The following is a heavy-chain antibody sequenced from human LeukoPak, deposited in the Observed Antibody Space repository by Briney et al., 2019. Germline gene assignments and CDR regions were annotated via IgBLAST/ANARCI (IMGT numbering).Heavy chain of an antibody. Sequence: SSETLSLTCTVSGCSISSYYWNWIRQPPGKGLEWIGNIYDRGSTKYNPSLKSRVTISVDTSKNQFSLRLSSVTAADTAVYYCARERTFDNWGQGTLVTVSS. CDR2: IYDRGST. V-gene: IGHV4-59*01. CDR3: ARERTFDN. CDR1: GCSISSYY. J-gene: IGHJ4*02.